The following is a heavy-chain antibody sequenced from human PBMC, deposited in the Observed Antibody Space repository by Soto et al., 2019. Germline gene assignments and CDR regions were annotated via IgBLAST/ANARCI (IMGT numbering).Heavy chain of an antibody. V-gene: IGHV1-18*01. CDR1: GYTFTSYG. D-gene: IGHD3-22*01. CDR3: ARERDYDSSGYYYH. CDR2: ISAYNGNT. J-gene: IGHJ5*02. Sequence: EASVKVSCKASGYTFTSYGISWVRQAPGQGLEWMGWISAYNGNTNYAQKLQGRVTMTTDTSTSTAYMELRSLRSDDTAVYYCARERDYDSSGYYYHWGQGTLVTVSS.